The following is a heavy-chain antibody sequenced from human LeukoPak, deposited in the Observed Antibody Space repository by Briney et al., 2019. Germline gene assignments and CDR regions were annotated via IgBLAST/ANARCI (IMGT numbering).Heavy chain of an antibody. V-gene: IGHV1-8*01. CDR1: GYTFTSYD. CDR3: ARWGPMMVERGSYFDY. Sequence: ASVKVSCKASGYTFTSYDINWVRQATGQGLEWMGWMNPNSGNTGYAQKFQGRVTMTRNTSISTAYMELSSLRSEDTAVYYCARWGPMMVERGSYFDYWGQGTLVTVSS. J-gene: IGHJ4*02. D-gene: IGHD3-22*01. CDR2: MNPNSGNT.